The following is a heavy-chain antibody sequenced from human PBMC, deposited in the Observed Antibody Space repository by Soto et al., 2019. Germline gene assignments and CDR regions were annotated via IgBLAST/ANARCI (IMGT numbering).Heavy chain of an antibody. CDR1: GYTFTGYY. J-gene: IGHJ4*02. Sequence: ASVKVSCKASGYTFTGYYMHWVRQAPGQGLEWMGWINPNSGGTNYAQKFQGWVTMTRDTSISTAYMELSRLRSDDTAVYYCARESPTVTTDSYYFDYWGQGTLVTLSS. D-gene: IGHD4-17*01. CDR3: ARESPTVTTDSYYFDY. CDR2: INPNSGGT. V-gene: IGHV1-2*04.